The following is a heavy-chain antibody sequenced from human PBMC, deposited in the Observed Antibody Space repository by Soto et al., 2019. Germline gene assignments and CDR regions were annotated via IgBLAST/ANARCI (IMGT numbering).Heavy chain of an antibody. CDR2: INSDGSST. J-gene: IGHJ3*02. D-gene: IGHD6-19*01. CDR1: GFTFSSYW. V-gene: IGHV3-74*01. CDR3: ARGGSSGLDAFDI. Sequence: GGSLRLSCAASGFTFSSYWMHWVRQAPGKGLVWVSRINSDGSSTSYADSVKGRFTISRDNAKNTLYLQMNSLRAEDTAVYYCARGGSSGLDAFDIWGQGTMVTVSS.